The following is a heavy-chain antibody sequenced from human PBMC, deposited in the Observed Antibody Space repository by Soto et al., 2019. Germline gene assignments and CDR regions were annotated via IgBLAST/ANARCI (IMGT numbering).Heavy chain of an antibody. CDR3: ARDYPQFRGSSWYKLRYFDY. CDR1: GDSVSSNSAA. Sequence: SRTLSLTCAISGDSVSSNSAAWNWIRQSPSRGLEWLGRTYYRSKWYNDYAVSVKSRITINPDTSKNQFSLQLNSVTPEDTAVYYCARDYPQFRGSSWYKLRYFDYWGQGTLVTVSS. CDR2: TYYRSKWYN. D-gene: IGHD6-13*01. V-gene: IGHV6-1*01. J-gene: IGHJ4*02.